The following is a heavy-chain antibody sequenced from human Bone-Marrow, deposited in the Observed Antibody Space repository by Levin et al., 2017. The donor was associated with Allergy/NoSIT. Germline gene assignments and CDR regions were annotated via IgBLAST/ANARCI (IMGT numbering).Heavy chain of an antibody. CDR1: GYSFTYYW. CDR3: ATSSPSIALGGNWDWYFDV. D-gene: IGHD2-21*01. CDR2: IYPGDSDT. Sequence: GGSLRLSCQASGYSFTYYWIAWVRQMPGKGLEWMGIIYPGDSDTRYSPSFRGQVTMSVDRSIKTAYLQWSSLKASDSAMYYCATSSPSIALGGNWDWYFDVWGRGTLVTVSS. V-gene: IGHV5-51*01. J-gene: IGHJ2*01.